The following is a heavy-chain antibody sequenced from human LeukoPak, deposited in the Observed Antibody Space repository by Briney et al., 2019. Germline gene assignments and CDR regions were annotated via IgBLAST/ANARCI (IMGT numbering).Heavy chain of an antibody. CDR3: AKDWGDRFASWSSYFDF. CDR2: ISSDGSNA. V-gene: IGHV3-30*18. CDR1: VLTFSTYG. J-gene: IGHJ4*02. D-gene: IGHD1-26*01. Sequence: GGSLRLSCGASVLTFSTYGMHWARQAPGKGLEWVATISSDGSNAYCVDSVKGRFTISRDNSKNTLYLQMNSLRAEDTAVYYCAKDWGDRFASWSSYFDFWCQGTLVTVSS.